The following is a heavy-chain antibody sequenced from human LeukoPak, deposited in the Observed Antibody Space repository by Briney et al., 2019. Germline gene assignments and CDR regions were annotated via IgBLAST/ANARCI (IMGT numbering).Heavy chain of an antibody. J-gene: IGHJ4*02. D-gene: IGHD1-14*01. Sequence: GGSLRLSCAASGFTFSTYAMSWVRQAPGGGLQWVSGISNSGDSTYYLDSVKGRFTISRDNSKNTLHLQMSSLRGEDTALYYCVKDRCDRATCPEVWGQGTLVTVSS. V-gene: IGHV3-23*01. CDR3: VKDRCDRATCPEV. CDR1: GFTFSTYA. CDR2: ISNSGDST.